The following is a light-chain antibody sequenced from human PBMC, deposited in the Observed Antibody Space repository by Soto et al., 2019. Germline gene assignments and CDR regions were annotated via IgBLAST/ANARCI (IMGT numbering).Light chain of an antibody. CDR1: QSVSSY. V-gene: IGKV3-11*01. Sequence: EIVLTQSPATLSLSPGERATLSCRASQSVSSYLAWYQQKPGQSPRLLIYDASSRATGIPARFSGSGSGTDFTLTIIRLEPEDFAVYYCQQYDISPWTFGQGTKVDIK. CDR2: DAS. CDR3: QQYDISPWT. J-gene: IGKJ1*01.